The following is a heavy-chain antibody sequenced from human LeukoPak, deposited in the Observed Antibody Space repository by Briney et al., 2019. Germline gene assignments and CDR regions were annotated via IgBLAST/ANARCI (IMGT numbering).Heavy chain of an antibody. CDR3: ARDLPSSSYFDY. CDR2: INPNSGGT. CDR1: GYTFTGYY. D-gene: IGHD6-6*01. V-gene: IGHV1-2*02. Sequence: ASVNVSCKASGYTFTGYYMHWVRQAPGQGLEWMGWINPNSGGTNYAQKFQGRVTMTRDTSISTAYMELSRLRSGDTAVYYCARDLPSSSYFDYWGQGTLVTVSS. J-gene: IGHJ4*02.